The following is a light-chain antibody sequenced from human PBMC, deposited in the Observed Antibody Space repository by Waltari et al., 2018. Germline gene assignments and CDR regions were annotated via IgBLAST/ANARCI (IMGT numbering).Light chain of an antibody. V-gene: IGKV1-12*01. CDR2: TAS. CDR3: QQGDSFPWT. Sequence: DIQMTQSPSSVSASVGDTVTITCRASQDITRWLAWYQQKPGKAPKLLIYTASSLQSGVPSRFSGGGYGTHFTLTISSLQPEDFATYHCQQGDSFPWTFGQGTKVDMK. J-gene: IGKJ1*01. CDR1: QDITRW.